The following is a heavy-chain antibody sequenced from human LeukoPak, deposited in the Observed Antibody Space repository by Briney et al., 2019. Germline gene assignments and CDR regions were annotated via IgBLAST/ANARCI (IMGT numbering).Heavy chain of an antibody. J-gene: IGHJ4*02. V-gene: IGHV4-61*01. CDR3: AREAVEMATAL. CDR1: GDFVNNSNYY. Sequence: SETLSLTCTVSGDFVNNSNYYWSWIRQSPGKGLEWIGYMYHSGITKYNPSLKSRVTILVDTSKNQFSLKLSSVTTADTAIYYCAREAVEMATALWGQGTLVTVSS. D-gene: IGHD5-24*01. CDR2: MYHSGIT.